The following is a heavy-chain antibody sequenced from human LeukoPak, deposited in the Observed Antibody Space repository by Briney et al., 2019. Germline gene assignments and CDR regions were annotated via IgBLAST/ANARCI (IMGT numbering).Heavy chain of an antibody. V-gene: IGHV1-18*01. CDR1: GYSFISSG. CDR2: ISAYNGNT. D-gene: IGHD2-15*01. CDR3: ARDQCSGGSCYHFDY. J-gene: IGHJ4*02. Sequence: ASVKVSCMPSGYSFISSGISWVRPAPAQGLEWMGWISAYNGNTHYAQKPQGRVTMTTDTSTSTAYMELRSLRSDDTAVYYCARDQCSGGSCYHFDYWGQGTLVTVSS.